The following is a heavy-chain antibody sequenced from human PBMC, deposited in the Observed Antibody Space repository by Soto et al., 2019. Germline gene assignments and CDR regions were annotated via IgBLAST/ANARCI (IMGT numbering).Heavy chain of an antibody. D-gene: IGHD3-22*01. CDR1: GGSIGNDGYY. CDR2: ISYSGNT. V-gene: IGHV4-31*03. CDR3: ARDPRIIFYDSSGYYLGHVCLDI. J-gene: IGHJ3*02. Sequence: SKPPSLTCIVSGGSIGNDGYYWDGIRQSPGKGLEWIGYISYSGNTYYNPSLKSRLTISLDTSKNRFSLRLSSVIAADTAVYYCARDPRIIFYDSSGYYLGHVCLDIW.